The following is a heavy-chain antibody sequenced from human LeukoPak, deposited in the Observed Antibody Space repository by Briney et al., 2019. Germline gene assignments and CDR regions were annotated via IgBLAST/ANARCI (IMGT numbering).Heavy chain of an antibody. J-gene: IGHJ4*02. CDR3: ARGGYDSSGYYYFDY. CDR1: GYTFTGYY. CDR2: INHNSGGT. Sequence: ASVKVSCKASGYTFTGYYMHWVRQAPGQGLEWIGWINHNSGGTNYAQKFQGRVTMTRDTSISTAYMELSRLRSDDTAVYYCARGGYDSSGYYYFDYWGQGTLVTVSS. D-gene: IGHD3-22*01. V-gene: IGHV1-2*02.